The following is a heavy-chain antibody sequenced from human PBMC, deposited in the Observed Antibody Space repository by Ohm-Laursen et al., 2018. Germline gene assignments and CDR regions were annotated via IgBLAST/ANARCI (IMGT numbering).Heavy chain of an antibody. D-gene: IGHD3-3*01. CDR2: IVPIFGTA. CDR3: ATTPRSVYFDY. V-gene: IGHV1-69*01. Sequence: SSVKVSCKASGGTFSSYAISWVRQAPGQGLEWMGGIVPIFGTANYAQKFQGRVTITADESTSTAYMELSSLRSEDTAVYYCATTPRSVYFDYWGQGTLVTVSS. J-gene: IGHJ4*02. CDR1: GGTFSSYA.